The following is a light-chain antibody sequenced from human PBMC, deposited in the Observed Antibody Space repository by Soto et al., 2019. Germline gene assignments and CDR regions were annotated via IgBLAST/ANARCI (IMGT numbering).Light chain of an antibody. CDR3: QQYYSMWT. V-gene: IGKV4-1*01. CDR1: QSVLYSSNNNNY. Sequence: DIVMTQSPDSLAVSLGERATINCKSSQSVLYSSNNNNYLAWYQQKPGQPPKLLIYWASTRESGVPDRFSGRGSGTDFTLTISSLQAEDVAVYNCQQYYSMWTFGPGTKVEIK. J-gene: IGKJ1*01. CDR2: WAS.